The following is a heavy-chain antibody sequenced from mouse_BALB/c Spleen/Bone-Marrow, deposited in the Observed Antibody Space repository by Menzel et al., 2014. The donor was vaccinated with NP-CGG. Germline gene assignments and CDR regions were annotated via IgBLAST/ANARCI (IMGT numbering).Heavy chain of an antibody. CDR3: AIRDYMCDVGPFDY. CDR2: INPGSDIT. D-gene: IGHD2-14*01. J-gene: IGHJ2*01. V-gene: IGHV1-54*01. Sequence: VQLQKSGDELVRPGTSVKVSYKASGYALTNYFIDWVKQRPGQGLEWIGVINPGSDITNYNEKFTGKATLTEDNSSSPAYMQLSSLTSDDSAVYFLAIRDYMCDVGPFDYWGQGTTLTVSS. CDR1: GYALTNYF.